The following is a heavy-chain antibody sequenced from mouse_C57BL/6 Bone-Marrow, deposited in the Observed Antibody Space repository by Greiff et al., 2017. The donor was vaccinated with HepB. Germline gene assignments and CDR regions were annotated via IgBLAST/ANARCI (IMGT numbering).Heavy chain of an antibody. J-gene: IGHJ2*01. D-gene: IGHD1-1*02. Sequence: VQLQESGAELARPGASVKLSCKASGYTFTSYGIRWVKQRPGQGLEWIGEIDPRSGNTYYNEKFKGKATLTADKSSSTAYMELRSLTSEDSAVYVGASYGAFGYWGQGTTLTVSS. CDR1: GYTFTSYG. CDR2: IDPRSGNT. V-gene: IGHV1-81*01. CDR3: ASYGAFGY.